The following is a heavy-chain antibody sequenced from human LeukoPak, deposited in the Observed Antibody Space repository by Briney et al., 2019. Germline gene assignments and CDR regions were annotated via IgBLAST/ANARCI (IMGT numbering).Heavy chain of an antibody. V-gene: IGHV4-34*01. D-gene: IGHD5-18*01. CDR1: GGSFSGYY. CDR3: ARGRRTAMATTYFDS. CDR2: SNHSGST. Sequence: SETLSLTCAVYGGSFSGYYWSWSRQPPGQGLEWNGESNHSGSTNYNPSLKRRGTISVDTSKNQSSLKPSSVTAAATAVYYCARGRRTAMATTYFDSWGQGTLVTVSS. J-gene: IGHJ4*02.